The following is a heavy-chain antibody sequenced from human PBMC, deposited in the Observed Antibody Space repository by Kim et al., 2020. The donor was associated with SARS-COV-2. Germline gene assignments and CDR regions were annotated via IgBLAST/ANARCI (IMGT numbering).Heavy chain of an antibody. CDR3: ARVMGITMVRGVISRQYYFDY. V-gene: IGHV4-31*03. Sequence: SETLSLTCTVSGGSISSGGYYWSWIRQHPGKGLEWIGYIYYSGSTYYNPSLKSRVTISVDTSKNQFSLKLSSVTAADTAVYYCARVMGITMVRGVISRQYYFDYWGQGTLVTVSS. CDR2: IYYSGST. D-gene: IGHD3-10*01. J-gene: IGHJ4*02. CDR1: GGSISSGGYY.